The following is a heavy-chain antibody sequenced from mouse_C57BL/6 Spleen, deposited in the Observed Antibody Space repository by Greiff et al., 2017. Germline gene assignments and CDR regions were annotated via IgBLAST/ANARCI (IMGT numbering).Heavy chain of an antibody. J-gene: IGHJ3*01. Sequence: EVQLQQSGPELVKPGASVKMSCKASGYTFTDYNMHWVKQSPGKSLEWIGYINPNNGGTSYNQKFKGKATLTVNKSSSTASLELRSLTSEDAVVYYGTWDGYDEALAYWGQGTLVTVSA. CDR2: INPNNGGT. CDR1: GYTFTDYN. V-gene: IGHV1-22*01. CDR3: TWDGYDEALAY. D-gene: IGHD2-2*01.